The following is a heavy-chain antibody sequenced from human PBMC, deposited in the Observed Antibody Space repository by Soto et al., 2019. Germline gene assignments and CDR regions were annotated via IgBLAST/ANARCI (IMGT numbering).Heavy chain of an antibody. CDR2: IYWDDDK. Sequence: QITLKESGPTLVKPTQTLTLTCTFSGFSLSTSGVGVGWIRQPPGKALEWLALIYWDDDKRCSPSLKSRLTITKDTSKNQVVLTMTNMDPVDTATYYCAHRRSYGSGSYFDYWGQGTLVTVSS. CDR1: GFSLSTSGVG. V-gene: IGHV2-5*02. D-gene: IGHD3-10*01. J-gene: IGHJ4*02. CDR3: AHRRSYGSGSYFDY.